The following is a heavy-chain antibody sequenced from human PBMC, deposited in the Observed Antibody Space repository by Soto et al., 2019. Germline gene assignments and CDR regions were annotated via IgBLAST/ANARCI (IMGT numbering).Heavy chain of an antibody. CDR3: ARIGDFWSGYYYYGMDV. D-gene: IGHD3-3*01. CDR1: GGSISSYY. V-gene: IGHV4-59*01. J-gene: IGHJ6*02. Sequence: SETLSLTCTVSGGSISSYYWSWIRQPPGKGLEWIGYIYYSGSTNYNPSFKSRVTISVDTSKNQFSLKLSSVTAADTAVYYCARIGDFWSGYYYYGMDVWGQGTTVTVSS. CDR2: IYYSGST.